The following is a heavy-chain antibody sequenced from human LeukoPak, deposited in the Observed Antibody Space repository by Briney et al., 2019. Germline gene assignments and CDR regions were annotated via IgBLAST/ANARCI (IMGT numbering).Heavy chain of an antibody. V-gene: IGHV4-59*01. Sequence: SETLSLTCSVSGDSISSYSWSWIRQPPGKGLEWIGYIYYSGSTNYNPSLKSRVTMSVDTSKNQFSLKLTSVIAADTAVYYCARDLGFGPMVRGVISPWGQGTLVTVSS. CDR1: GDSISSYS. J-gene: IGHJ5*02. CDR3: ARDLGFGPMVRGVISP. CDR2: IYYSGST. D-gene: IGHD3-10*01.